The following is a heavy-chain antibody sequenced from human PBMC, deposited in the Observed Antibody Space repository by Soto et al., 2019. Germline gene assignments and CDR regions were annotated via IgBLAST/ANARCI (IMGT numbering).Heavy chain of an antibody. J-gene: IGHJ5*02. CDR1: GYTFTGYY. V-gene: IGHV1-2*04. D-gene: IGHD6-13*01. CDR3: ARVIAAAGTGWFDP. Sequence: GASVKVSCKASGYTFTGYYMHWVRQAPGQGLEWMGWINPNSGGTNYAQKFQGWVTMTRDTSISTAYMELSRLRSDDTAVYYCARVIAAAGTGWFDPWGQGTLVTVSS. CDR2: INPNSGGT.